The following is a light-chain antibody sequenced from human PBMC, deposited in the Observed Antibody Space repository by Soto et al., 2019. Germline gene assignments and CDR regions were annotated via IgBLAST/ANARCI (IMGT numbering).Light chain of an antibody. CDR1: QSISSY. CDR2: AAS. Sequence: DIQMTQSPSSLSASVGDRVTITCRASQSISSYLNWYQQKPGKAPKLLIYAASSLQSGVPSRFSGSGSWTDFTLTISSLQPEDFATYYCLQKYFYPFTFGPGTKVDIK. CDR3: LQKYFYPFT. J-gene: IGKJ3*01. V-gene: IGKV1-39*01.